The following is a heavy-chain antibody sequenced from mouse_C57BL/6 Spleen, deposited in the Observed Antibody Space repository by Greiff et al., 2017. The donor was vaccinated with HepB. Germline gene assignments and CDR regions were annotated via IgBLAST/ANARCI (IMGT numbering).Heavy chain of an antibody. CDR2: IDPSDSYT. J-gene: IGHJ1*03. V-gene: IGHV1-50*01. Sequence: QVQLQQPGAELVKPGASVKLSCKASGYTFTSYWMQWVKQRPGQGLEWIGEIDPSDSYTNYNQKFKGKATLTVDTSSSTAYMQLSSLTSEDSAVYYCARREPRYFDVWGTGTTVTVSS. CDR3: ARREPRYFDV. CDR1: GYTFTSYW.